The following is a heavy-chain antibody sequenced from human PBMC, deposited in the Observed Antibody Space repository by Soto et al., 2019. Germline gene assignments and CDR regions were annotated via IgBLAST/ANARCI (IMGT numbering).Heavy chain of an antibody. J-gene: IGHJ4*02. Sequence: SETLSLTCSVSGGSINSYWWSWIRQPAGKGLEWIGRVYSSGTTDYNPSLNSRATMSVETSKNQFSLKLTSVTAADTAVYYCARDIGSYAYAEGDGGQGIQVPVAS. V-gene: IGHV4-4*07. D-gene: IGHD2-2*01. CDR1: GGSINSYW. CDR2: VYSSGTT. CDR3: ARDIGSYAYAEGD.